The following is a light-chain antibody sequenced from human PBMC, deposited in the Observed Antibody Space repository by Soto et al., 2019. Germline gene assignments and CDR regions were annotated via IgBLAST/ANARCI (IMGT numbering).Light chain of an antibody. CDR1: QSISSW. Sequence: DIQMNQSPSTLSASVGDRITITCRASQSISSWLAWYQQKPGKAPKLLIYKASSLESGVPSRFSGSGSGTEFTLTISSLHPDDFATYYCQQYINSLRTFGQGTKVEIK. V-gene: IGKV1-5*03. CDR2: KAS. CDR3: QQYINSLRT. J-gene: IGKJ1*01.